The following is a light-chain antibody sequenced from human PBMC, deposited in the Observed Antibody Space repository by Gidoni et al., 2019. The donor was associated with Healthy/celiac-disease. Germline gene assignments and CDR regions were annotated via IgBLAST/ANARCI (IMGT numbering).Light chain of an antibody. J-gene: IGKJ4*01. V-gene: IGKV1-5*03. CDR1: QSISSW. Sequence: DIQMTQSPSTLSASVGDRVTITCRASQSISSWLAWYQQTPGKAPKPLIYKAYSLESGVPSRFSGSGSGTGFTLTISSLQPDDFATYYCQQYNSYPLTFXGXTKVEIK. CDR2: KAY. CDR3: QQYNSYPLT.